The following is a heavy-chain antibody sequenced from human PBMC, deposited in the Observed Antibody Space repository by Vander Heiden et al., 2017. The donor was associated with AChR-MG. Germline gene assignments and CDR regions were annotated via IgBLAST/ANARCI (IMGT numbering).Heavy chain of an antibody. CDR3: ARNGIPMVRGDHFDY. J-gene: IGHJ4*02. CDR2: IKQDGSEK. V-gene: IGHV3-7*03. CDR1: GFTFSGYW. Sequence: EVQLVESGGGLVQPGGSLRLSCAASGFTFSGYWMSWVRQAPGKGLEWVANIKQDGSEKYYVDSVKGRFTISRDNAKNSLYLQMNSLRAEDTAVYYCARNGIPMVRGDHFDYWGQGTLVTVSS. D-gene: IGHD3-10*01.